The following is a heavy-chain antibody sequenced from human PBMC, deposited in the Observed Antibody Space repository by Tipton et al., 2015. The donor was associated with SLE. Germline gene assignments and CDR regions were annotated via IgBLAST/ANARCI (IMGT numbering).Heavy chain of an antibody. CDR3: ASYREDAFDI. V-gene: IGHV4-34*01. D-gene: IGHD1-26*01. CDR2: IYHSGST. CDR1: GGSFSGYY. Sequence: TLSLTCAVYGGSFSGYYWSWIRQPPGKGLEWIGEIYHSGSTNYNPSLKSRVTISVDTSKNQFSLKLSSVTAADTAVYYCASYREDAFDIWGQGTMVTVSS. J-gene: IGHJ3*02.